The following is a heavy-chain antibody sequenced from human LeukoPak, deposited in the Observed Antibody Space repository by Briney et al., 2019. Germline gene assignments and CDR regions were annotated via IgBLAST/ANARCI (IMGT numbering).Heavy chain of an antibody. V-gene: IGHV4-4*07. CDR1: GGSISSYY. CDR2: IFTSGST. D-gene: IGHD3-22*01. CDR3: AREGDSSGYYYANLGY. Sequence: PSETLSLTCTVSGGSISSYYWSWIRQPAGKGLEWIGRIFTSGSTNYNPSLKSRVNMSVDTSKNQFSLKLSSVTAADTAVYYCAREGDSSGYYYANLGYWGQGTLVTVSS. J-gene: IGHJ4*02.